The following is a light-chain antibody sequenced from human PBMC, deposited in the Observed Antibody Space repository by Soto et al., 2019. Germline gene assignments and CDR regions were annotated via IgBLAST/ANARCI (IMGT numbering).Light chain of an antibody. V-gene: IGLV2-8*01. J-gene: IGLJ2*01. CDR1: SSDVGGYNY. CDR2: EVN. CDR3: SSYAGSNNLV. Sequence: QSALTQPPSASGSPGQSVTISCTGTSSDVGGYNYVSWYQQHPGKAPKLMIYEVNKRPSGVPDRFPGSKSDNTASLTVSGLQAEDEADYYCSSYAGSNNLVFGGGTKVTVL.